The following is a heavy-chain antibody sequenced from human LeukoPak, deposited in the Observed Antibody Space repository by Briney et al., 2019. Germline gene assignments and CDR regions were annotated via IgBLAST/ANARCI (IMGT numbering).Heavy chain of an antibody. V-gene: IGHV4-34*01. CDR2: INHSGST. CDR1: GFTVNSNY. Sequence: GSLRLSCAASGFTVNSNYMIWVRQAPGKGLEWIGEINHSGSTNYNPSLKSRVTISVDTSKNQFSLKLSSVTAADTAVYYCARVYAGQFDYWGQGTLVTVSS. D-gene: IGHD2-8*01. J-gene: IGHJ4*02. CDR3: ARVYAGQFDY.